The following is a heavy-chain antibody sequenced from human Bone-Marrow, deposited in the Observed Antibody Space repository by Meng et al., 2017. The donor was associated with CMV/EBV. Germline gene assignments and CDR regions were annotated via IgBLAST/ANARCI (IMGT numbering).Heavy chain of an antibody. V-gene: IGHV3-21*01. J-gene: IGHJ4*02. D-gene: IGHD6-6*01. Sequence: GGSLRLSCAAPGFTFSAYTMNWVRQAPGKGLEWVSSIGSSGSFIYYADSVKGRFTISGDNAKNSLYLQMNSLRAEDTAVYYCARRGPGSSSPKYYHFDLWGQGTLVTVSS. CDR2: IGSSGSFI. CDR1: GFTFSAYT. CDR3: ARRGPGSSSPKYYHFDL.